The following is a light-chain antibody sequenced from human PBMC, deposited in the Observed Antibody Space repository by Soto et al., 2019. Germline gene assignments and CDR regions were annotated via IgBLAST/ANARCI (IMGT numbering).Light chain of an antibody. Sequence: EIVLTQSPATLSLSPGGRATLSCRASQSISSYLAWYQQKPGQAPRLLIYDASNRATGIPARFSGSGSGTDFTLTISSLEPEDFAFYYCQQRSSWLTFGGGTKVEIK. V-gene: IGKV3-11*01. J-gene: IGKJ4*01. CDR1: QSISSY. CDR2: DAS. CDR3: QQRSSWLT.